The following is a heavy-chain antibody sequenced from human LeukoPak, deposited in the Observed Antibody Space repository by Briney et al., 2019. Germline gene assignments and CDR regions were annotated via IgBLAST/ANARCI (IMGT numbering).Heavy chain of an antibody. Sequence: GGSLRLSCAASGFTFASYAMSWVRQAPGKGLEWVSAISGSGGSTYYADSVKGRFTISRANSKSTLYLQMNSLSAEDMAVYYCAHHRGSLDSDTEYFQHWGQGTLVTVSS. J-gene: IGHJ1*01. D-gene: IGHD3-22*01. CDR2: ISGSGGST. V-gene: IGHV3-23*01. CDR1: GFTFASYA. CDR3: AHHRGSLDSDTEYFQH.